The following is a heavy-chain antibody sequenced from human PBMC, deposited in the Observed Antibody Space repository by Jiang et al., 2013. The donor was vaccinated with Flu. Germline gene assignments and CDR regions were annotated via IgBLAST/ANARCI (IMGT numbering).Heavy chain of an antibody. CDR1: GYTFTSYG. D-gene: IGHD3-3*01. Sequence: EVKKPGASVKVSCKASGYTFTSYGISWVRQAPGQGLEWMGWISAYNGNTNYAQKLQGRVTMTTDTSTSTAYMELRSLRSDDTAVYYCARDRNPYYDFWSGWFPYGMDVWGKGTTVTVSS. J-gene: IGHJ6*04. CDR2: ISAYNGNT. V-gene: IGHV1-18*01. CDR3: ARDRNPYYDFWSGWFPYGMDV.